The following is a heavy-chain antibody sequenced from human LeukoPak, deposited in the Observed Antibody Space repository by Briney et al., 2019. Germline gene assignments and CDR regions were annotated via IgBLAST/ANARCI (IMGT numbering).Heavy chain of an antibody. CDR1: GYTFTGYY. V-gene: IGHV1-2*02. CDR3: ASKRGYGDYGVSPFDY. Sequence: GASVKVSCKASGYTFTGYYMHWVRQAPGQGLERMGWINPNSGGTNYAQKFQGRVTMTRDTSISTAYMELSRLRSDDTAVYYCASKRGYGDYGVSPFDYWGQGTLVTVSS. CDR2: INPNSGGT. J-gene: IGHJ4*02. D-gene: IGHD4-17*01.